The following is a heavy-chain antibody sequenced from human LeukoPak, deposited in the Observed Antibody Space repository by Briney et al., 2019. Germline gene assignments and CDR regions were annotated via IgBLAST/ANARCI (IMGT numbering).Heavy chain of an antibody. D-gene: IGHD1-26*01. CDR2: IIPIFGTA. Sequence: SVKVSCKASGGTFSSYAISWVRQAPGQGLEWMGGIIPIFGTANYAQKFQGRVTITADESTSTAYMELSSLRSEDTAVYYCARDLVGARGNWFDPWGQGTLVTVSS. V-gene: IGHV1-69*13. CDR1: GGTFSSYA. CDR3: ARDLVGARGNWFDP. J-gene: IGHJ5*02.